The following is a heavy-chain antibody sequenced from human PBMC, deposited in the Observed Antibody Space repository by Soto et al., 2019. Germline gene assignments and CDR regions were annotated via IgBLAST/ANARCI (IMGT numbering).Heavy chain of an antibody. V-gene: IGHV3-21*01. CDR2: ISSSSSYI. CDR3: ARGAVLRYFDWYVLLDY. CDR1: GFTFSSYS. Sequence: LRLSCAASGFTFSSYSMNWVRQAPGKGLEWVSSISSSSSYIYYADSVKGRFTISRDNAKNSLYLQMNSLRAEDTAVYYCARGAVLRYFDWYVLLDYWGQGTLVTVSS. J-gene: IGHJ4*02. D-gene: IGHD3-9*01.